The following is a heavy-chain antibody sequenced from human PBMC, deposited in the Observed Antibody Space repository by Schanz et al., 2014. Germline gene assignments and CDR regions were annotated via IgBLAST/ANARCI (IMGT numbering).Heavy chain of an antibody. Sequence: QVQLQESGPGVVKPSQTLSLTCTVSGGSINSDAFYWTWIRQHPGKGLEWVGYIYYSGGTYYSPSLKSRVSISLDTSKNQFSLNLSSVTAADTAVYYCARDRLAAQGIDSWGQGTLVTGSS. CDR2: IYYSGGT. CDR3: ARDRLAAQGIDS. CDR1: GGSINSDAFY. D-gene: IGHD6-6*01. J-gene: IGHJ4*02. V-gene: IGHV4-31*03.